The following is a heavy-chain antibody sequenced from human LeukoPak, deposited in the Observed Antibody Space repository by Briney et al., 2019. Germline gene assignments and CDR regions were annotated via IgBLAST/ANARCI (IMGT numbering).Heavy chain of an antibody. D-gene: IGHD1-1*01. CDR1: GGSISSGGYS. CDR3: ARNDHAYMDV. J-gene: IGHJ6*02. Sequence: PSQTLSLTCAVSGGSISSGGYSWSWIRQPPGKGLEWIGYIYHSGSTYYNPSLKSRVTISVDRSKNQFSLKLSSVTAADTAVYYCARNDHAYMDVWGQGTTVTVSS. CDR2: IYHSGST. V-gene: IGHV4-30-2*01.